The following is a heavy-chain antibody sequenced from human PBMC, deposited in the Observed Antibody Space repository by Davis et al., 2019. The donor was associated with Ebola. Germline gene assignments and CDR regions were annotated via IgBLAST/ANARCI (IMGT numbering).Heavy chain of an antibody. V-gene: IGHV3-30*02. CDR2: IWYDGSLK. CDR3: AKDRNWNYARWDGMDV. CDR1: GFTFSSYA. D-gene: IGHD1-7*01. J-gene: IGHJ6*02. Sequence: GGSLRLSCAASGFTFSSYAVHWVRQAPGKGLEWVAFIWYDGSLKYYADSVKGRFTISRDNSKNTLYLQMNSLRAEDTAVYYCAKDRNWNYARWDGMDVWGQGTTVTVSS.